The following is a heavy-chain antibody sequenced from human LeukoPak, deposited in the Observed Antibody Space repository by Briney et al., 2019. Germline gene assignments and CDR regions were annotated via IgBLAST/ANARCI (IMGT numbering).Heavy chain of an antibody. V-gene: IGHV4-30-2*01. Sequence: SETLSLTCTVSGGSISSGGYYWSWIRQPPGKGLEWIGYIYHSGSTYYNPSLKSRVTISVVTSKNQFSLKLSSVTAADTAVYYCARGVGGYYDILTGYYPFDYWGQGTLVTVSS. CDR1: GGSISSGGYY. CDR2: IYHSGST. CDR3: ARGVGGYYDILTGYYPFDY. D-gene: IGHD3-9*01. J-gene: IGHJ4*02.